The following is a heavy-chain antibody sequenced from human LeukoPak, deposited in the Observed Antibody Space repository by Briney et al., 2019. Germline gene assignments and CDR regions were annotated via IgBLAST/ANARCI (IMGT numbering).Heavy chain of an antibody. CDR3: AKDIRVRGVIIYKGWFDP. Sequence: GGSLRLSCAASGFTFSSYAMHWVRQAPGKGLEWVAVISYDGSNKYYADSVKGRFTISRDNAKNSLYLQMNSLRAEDTALYYCAKDIRVRGVIIYKGWFDPWGQGTLVTVSS. D-gene: IGHD3-10*01. J-gene: IGHJ5*02. V-gene: IGHV3-30-3*01. CDR2: ISYDGSNK. CDR1: GFTFSSYA.